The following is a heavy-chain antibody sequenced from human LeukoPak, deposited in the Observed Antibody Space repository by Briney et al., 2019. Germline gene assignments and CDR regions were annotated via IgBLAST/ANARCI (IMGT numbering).Heavy chain of an antibody. CDR1: GGSFSGYY. Sequence: SETLSLTCAVYGGSFSGYYSSWTRQPPGKGLEWIGEINHSGSTNYNPSLKSRVTISVDTSKNQFSLKLSSVTAADTAVYYCARGATTYYYDSSGYYGLYWGQGTLVTVSS. D-gene: IGHD3-22*01. CDR3: ARGATTYYYDSSGYYGLY. CDR2: INHSGST. J-gene: IGHJ4*02. V-gene: IGHV4-34*01.